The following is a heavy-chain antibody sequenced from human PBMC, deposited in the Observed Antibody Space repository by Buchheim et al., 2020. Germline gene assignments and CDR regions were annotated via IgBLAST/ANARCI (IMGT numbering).Heavy chain of an antibody. CDR3: ARVGGGYCTNGVCYWGYFDY. D-gene: IGHD2-8*01. CDR1: GFTFSSYA. V-gene: IGHV3-30-3*01. CDR2: TSYDGSNK. Sequence: QVQLVESGGGVVQPGRSLRLSCAASGFTFSSYAMHWVRQAPGKGLEWVAVTSYDGSNKYYADSVKGRFTISRDNSKNTLYLQMNSLRAEDTAVYYCARVGGGYCTNGVCYWGYFDYWGQGTL. J-gene: IGHJ4*02.